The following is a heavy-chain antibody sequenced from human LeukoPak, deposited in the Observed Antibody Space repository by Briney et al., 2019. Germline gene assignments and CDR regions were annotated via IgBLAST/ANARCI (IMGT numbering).Heavy chain of an antibody. J-gene: IGHJ4*02. CDR2: IYHSGST. V-gene: IGHV4-38-2*02. Sequence: PSETLSLTCTVSGYSISSGYYWGWIRQPPGKGLEWIGSIYHSGSTYYNPSLKSLVTISVDTSKNQFSLKLSSVTAADTAVYYCAREILVGATSKDYWGQGTLVTVSS. D-gene: IGHD1-26*01. CDR3: AREILVGATSKDY. CDR1: GYSISSGYY.